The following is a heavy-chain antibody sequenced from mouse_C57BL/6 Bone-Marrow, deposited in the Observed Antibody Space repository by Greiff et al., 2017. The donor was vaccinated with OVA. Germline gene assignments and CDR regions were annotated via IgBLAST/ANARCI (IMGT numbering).Heavy chain of an antibody. CDR1: GFTFSSYA. Sequence: EVMLVESGEGLVKPGGSLKLSCAASGFTFSSYAMSWVRQTPEKRLEWVAYISRGGDYIYYADTVKGRFTISRDNARNTLYLQMSSLKSEDTAMYYCTRGGYGSREDYWGQGTSVTVSS. CDR2: ISRGGDYI. D-gene: IGHD1-1*01. V-gene: IGHV5-9-1*02. CDR3: TRGGYGSREDY. J-gene: IGHJ4*01.